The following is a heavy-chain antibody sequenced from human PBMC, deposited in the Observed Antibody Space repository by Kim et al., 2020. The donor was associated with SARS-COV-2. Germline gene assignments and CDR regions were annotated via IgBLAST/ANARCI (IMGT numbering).Heavy chain of an antibody. Sequence: GGSLRLSCAASGFTFSSYGMHWVRQAPGKGLEWVAVIWYDGSNKYYADSVKGRFTISRDNSKNTLYLQMNSLRAEDTAVYYCAKEGYYGSGSYYPPFYYYYYGMDVWGQGTTVTVSS. J-gene: IGHJ6*02. CDR2: IWYDGSNK. CDR1: GFTFSSYG. V-gene: IGHV3-33*06. CDR3: AKEGYYGSGSYYPPFYYYYYGMDV. D-gene: IGHD3-10*01.